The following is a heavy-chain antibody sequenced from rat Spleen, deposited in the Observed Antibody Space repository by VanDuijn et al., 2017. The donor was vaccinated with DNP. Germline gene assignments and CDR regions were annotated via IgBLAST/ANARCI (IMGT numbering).Heavy chain of an antibody. V-gene: IGHV3-3*01. CDR3: ARGRYNSDYFDY. Sequence: VQLQESGPGLVKPSQSLSLTCSVTGYSIISSYRWTWIRKFPGNKMEWMGYINSPGSTDYNPSLKSRISITRDTSKNQFFLQVKSVTSEDTATYYCARGRYNSDYFDYWGQGVMVTVSS. CDR2: INSPGST. J-gene: IGHJ2*01. D-gene: IGHD4-3*01. CDR1: GYSIISSYR.